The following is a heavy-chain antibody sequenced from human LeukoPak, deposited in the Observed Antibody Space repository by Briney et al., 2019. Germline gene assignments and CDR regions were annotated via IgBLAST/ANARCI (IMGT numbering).Heavy chain of an antibody. CDR3: ARRAGGYSHPYDY. V-gene: IGHV3-53*01. CDR2: IYSDDTT. J-gene: IGHJ4*02. D-gene: IGHD4-23*01. Sequence: GGSLRLSCAVSGFTVSGNYMSWIRQAPGRGLEWVSLIYSDDTTLYADSVKGRFTISRDISKNTLYLQMSSLRAEDTAVYYCARRAGGYSHPYDYWGQGVLVTVSS. CDR1: GFTVSGNY.